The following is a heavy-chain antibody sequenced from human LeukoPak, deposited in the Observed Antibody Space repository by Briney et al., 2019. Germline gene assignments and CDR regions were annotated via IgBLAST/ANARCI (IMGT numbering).Heavy chain of an antibody. Sequence: PGGSLRLSCSASGFTLSSYAMSGLHQAPGKGLEGVSAISGSCGSTYYADSVKGRFTTSRDNSKNTLYLKMTTLRAEDTAVYYCAKDRRSGYYSDYWGQGTLVTVSS. V-gene: IGHV3-23*01. CDR1: GFTLSSYA. CDR2: ISGSCGST. D-gene: IGHD3-3*01. J-gene: IGHJ4*02. CDR3: AKDRRSGYYSDY.